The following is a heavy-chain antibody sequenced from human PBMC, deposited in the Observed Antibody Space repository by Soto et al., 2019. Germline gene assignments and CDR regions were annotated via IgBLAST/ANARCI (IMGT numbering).Heavy chain of an antibody. J-gene: IGHJ4*02. CDR1: GFTFDDYA. V-gene: IGHV3-9*01. CDR3: AKEYSGSYLDY. D-gene: IGHD1-26*01. CDR2: ISWNSGSI. Sequence: VQLVESGGGLVQPGRSLRLSCAASGFTFDDYAMHWVRQAPGKGLEWVSGISWNSGSIGYADSVKGRFTISRDNAKNSLYLQMNSLRAEDTALYYCAKEYSGSYLDYWGQGTLVTVSS.